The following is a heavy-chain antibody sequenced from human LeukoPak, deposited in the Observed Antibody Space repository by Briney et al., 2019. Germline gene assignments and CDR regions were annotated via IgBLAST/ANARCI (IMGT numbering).Heavy chain of an antibody. J-gene: IGHJ4*02. Sequence: GGSLRLSCTASGFTFCDYAMSWVRQAPGKGLEWVGFIRSKACGGTTEYAASVNGRFTISRDDPKSIAYLQMNSLKTEDTAVYYCTSYQIGYCSGGSCYPLDYWGQGTLVTVSS. CDR3: TSYQIGYCSGGSCYPLDY. D-gene: IGHD2-15*01. CDR1: GFTFCDYA. V-gene: IGHV3-49*04. CDR2: IRSKACGGTT.